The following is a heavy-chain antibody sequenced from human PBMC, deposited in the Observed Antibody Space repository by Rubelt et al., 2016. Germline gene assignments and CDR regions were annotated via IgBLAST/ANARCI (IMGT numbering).Heavy chain of an antibody. CDR3: ARDQGSGLKDAFDI. Sequence: QLQLQESGPGLVKPSETLSLTCTVSGGSISSSSYYWGWIRKPPGKGLEWIGSIYYSGSTYYNPSLKSRVTISVDTSKNQYSLKRSSVTAADTAVYYCARDQGSGLKDAFDIWGQGTMVTVSS. CDR1: GGSISSSSYY. V-gene: IGHV4-39*07. CDR2: IYYSGST. D-gene: IGHD3-10*01. J-gene: IGHJ3*02.